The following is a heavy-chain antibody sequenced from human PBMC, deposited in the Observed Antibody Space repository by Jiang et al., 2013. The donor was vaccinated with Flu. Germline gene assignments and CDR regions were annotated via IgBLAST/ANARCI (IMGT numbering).Heavy chain of an antibody. CDR3: ARASVHYDFWSGYYRHYGMDI. CDR2: IYYSGST. Sequence: GSGLVKPSETLSLTCTVSGGSISSYYWSWIRQPPGKGLEWIGYIYYSGSTNYNPSLKSRVTISVDTSKNQFSLKLSSVTAADTAVYYCARASVHYDFWSGYYRHYGMDIWGQGTPVTVSS. V-gene: IGHV4-59*01. CDR1: GGSISSYY. J-gene: IGHJ6*02. D-gene: IGHD3-3*01.